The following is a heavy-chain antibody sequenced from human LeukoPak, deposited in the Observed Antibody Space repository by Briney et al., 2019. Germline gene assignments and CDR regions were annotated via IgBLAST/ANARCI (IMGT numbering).Heavy chain of an antibody. J-gene: IGHJ3*02. Sequence: GGSLRLSCAASGFTFSSYWMHWVRQAPGKGLVWLSRVNSDGNITTYADSVRGRFAISRDNAKNTLYLQMNSLGAEDTAVYYCVRRGLVPAFDIWGQGTMVTVTS. CDR1: GFTFSSYW. D-gene: IGHD3-10*02. V-gene: IGHV3-74*01. CDR2: VNSDGNIT. CDR3: VRRGLVPAFDI.